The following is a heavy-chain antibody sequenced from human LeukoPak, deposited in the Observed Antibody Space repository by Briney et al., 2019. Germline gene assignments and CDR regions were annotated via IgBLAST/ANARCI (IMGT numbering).Heavy chain of an antibody. CDR1: GNSISSGYY. Sequence: PSETLSLTCSVSGNSISSGYYWGWIRQPPGKGLKWIGSISHSGSTYYNPSLKSRVTISVDTPKNQFSLKLSSVTAADTAVYYCARLGSPYDILTGYLYYFDYWGQGTLVTVSS. D-gene: IGHD3-9*01. V-gene: IGHV4-38-2*01. J-gene: IGHJ4*02. CDR3: ARLGSPYDILTGYLYYFDY. CDR2: ISHSGST.